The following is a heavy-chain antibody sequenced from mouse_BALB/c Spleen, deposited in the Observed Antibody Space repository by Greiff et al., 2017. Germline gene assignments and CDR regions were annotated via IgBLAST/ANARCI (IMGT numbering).Heavy chain of an antibody. V-gene: IGHV5-6-5*01. CDR1: GFIFSSYA. Sequence: EVKVVESGGGLVKPGGSLKLSCAASGFIFSSYAMSWVRQTPEKRLEWVASISSGGGTYYPDSVKGRFTISRDNARNILYLQMSSLRSEDTAMYYCARGYGYNSLYAMDYWGQGTSVTVSS. D-gene: IGHD2-2*01. J-gene: IGHJ4*01. CDR3: ARGYGYNSLYAMDY. CDR2: ISSGGGT.